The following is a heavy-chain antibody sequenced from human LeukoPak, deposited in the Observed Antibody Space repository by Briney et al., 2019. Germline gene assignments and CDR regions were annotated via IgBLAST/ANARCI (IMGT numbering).Heavy chain of an antibody. CDR2: ISGSGGST. J-gene: IGHJ4*02. CDR3: AKQGSGYDNGGYRDY. Sequence: GGSLRLSCAASGFTFSSYWMSWVRQAPGKGLEWVSTISGSGGSTYYADSVKGRFTISRDNSKNTLYLQMNSLRAEDTAVYYCAKQGSGYDNGGYRDYWGQGTLVTVSS. CDR1: GFTFSSYW. V-gene: IGHV3-23*01. D-gene: IGHD3-22*01.